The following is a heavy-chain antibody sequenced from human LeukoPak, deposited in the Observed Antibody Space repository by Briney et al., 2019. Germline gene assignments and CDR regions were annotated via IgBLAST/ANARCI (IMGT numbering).Heavy chain of an antibody. CDR2: IYYGGST. J-gene: IGHJ4*02. CDR3: ARAGIAAAGTVDY. Sequence: PSETLSLTCTVSGGSISSYYWSWIRQPPGKGLEWIGYIYYGGSTNYNPSLKSRVTISVDTSKNQFSLKLSSVTAADTAVYYCARAGIAAAGTVDYWGQGTLVTVSS. D-gene: IGHD6-13*01. V-gene: IGHV4-59*01. CDR1: GGSISSYY.